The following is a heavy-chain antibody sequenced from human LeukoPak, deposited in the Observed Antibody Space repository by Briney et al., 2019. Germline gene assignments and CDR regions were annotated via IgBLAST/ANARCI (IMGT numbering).Heavy chain of an antibody. J-gene: IGHJ4*02. CDR1: GFTFTSYS. V-gene: IGHV3-48*01. Sequence: GGSLRLSCSASGFTFTSYSMNWVRQAPGKGLEWVSYISSSGSTIYYADSVKGRFTISRDSAKNSLYLQMNSLRAEDTAVYYCARASPETGDYWGQGTLVTVSS. CDR3: ARASPETGDY. CDR2: ISSSGSTI.